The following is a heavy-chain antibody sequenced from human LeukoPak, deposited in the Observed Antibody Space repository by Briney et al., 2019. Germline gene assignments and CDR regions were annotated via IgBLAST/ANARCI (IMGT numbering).Heavy chain of an antibody. D-gene: IGHD5-18*01. J-gene: IGHJ4*02. Sequence: SETLSLTCTVSGGSISSYYWSWIRRPPGKGLEWIGYIYYSGSTNYNPSLKSRVTISVDTSKNQFSLKLSSVTAADTAVYYCARESYSYGYGYYFDYWGQGTLVTVSS. CDR3: ARESYSYGYGYYFDY. V-gene: IGHV4-59*01. CDR2: IYYSGST. CDR1: GGSISSYY.